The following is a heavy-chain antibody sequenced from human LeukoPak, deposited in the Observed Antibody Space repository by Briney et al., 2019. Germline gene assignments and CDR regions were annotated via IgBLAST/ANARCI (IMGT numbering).Heavy chain of an antibody. CDR1: VFTFRIYC. CDR2: IKHDGSEK. J-gene: IGHJ4*02. D-gene: IGHD1-20*01. CDR3: ALYNWKSKRAFDY. V-gene: IGHV3-7*02. Sequence: PGGSLGLSCAGSVFTFRIYCMSGVRGAPGKGRECVANIKHDGSEKYYGDSVKGRFTISRDHARNSMYLQLTSLRAEATAVYYCALYNWKSKRAFDYWGEGTLVTVSS.